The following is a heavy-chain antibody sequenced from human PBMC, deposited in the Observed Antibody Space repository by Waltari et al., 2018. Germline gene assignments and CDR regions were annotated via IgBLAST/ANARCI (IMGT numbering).Heavy chain of an antibody. J-gene: IGHJ4*02. CDR1: GGSISSSNW. D-gene: IGHD4-17*01. CDR2: ISGSSGST. CDR3: ARDRSSGLRYLDY. V-gene: IGHV4-4*02. Sequence: QVQLQESGPGLVKPSETLSLTCAVSGGSISSSNWWSWIRQPPGKGLEWIGYISGSSGSTYYNPSLKSRVTISTDTSKNQFSLKLSSVTAADTAVYYCARDRSSGLRYLDYWGQGVLVTVSS.